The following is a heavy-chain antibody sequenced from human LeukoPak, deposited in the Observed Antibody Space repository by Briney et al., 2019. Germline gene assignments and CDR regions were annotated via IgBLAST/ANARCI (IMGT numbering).Heavy chain of an antibody. CDR1: EFSVGSNY. V-gene: IGHV3-66*01. J-gene: IGHJ4*01. D-gene: IGHD3-22*01. CDR2: IYSGGST. CDR3: AKGVNPTYHYDRSGYGIDY. Sequence: GGSLRLSCAASEFSVGSNYMTWVRQAPGKGLEWVSLIYSGGSTYYADSVKGRFTISRDNSKNTLYLQMNSLRAEDTAVYYCAKGVNPTYHYDRSGYGIDYWGHGTLVTVSS.